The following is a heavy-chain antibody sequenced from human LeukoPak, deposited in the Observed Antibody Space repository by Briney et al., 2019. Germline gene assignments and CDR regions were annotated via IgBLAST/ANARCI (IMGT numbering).Heavy chain of an antibody. V-gene: IGHV3-30-3*01. Sequence: GRSLRLSCAVSGFTFSSYTMHWVRQAPGKGLGWVALISYDANKQFQSDSVKGRFTISRDNSKNTLYLQMNSLRVEDTAVYYCARISLAFGMDVWGQGTTVIVSS. J-gene: IGHJ6*02. CDR1: GFTFSSYT. CDR3: ARISLAFGMDV. D-gene: IGHD3-16*01. CDR2: ISYDANKQ.